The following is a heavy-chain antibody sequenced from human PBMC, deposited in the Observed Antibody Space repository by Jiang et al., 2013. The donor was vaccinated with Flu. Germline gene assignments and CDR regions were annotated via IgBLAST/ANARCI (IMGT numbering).Heavy chain of an antibody. D-gene: IGHD2-21*02. CDR1: GYTLTELS. CDR2: FDPEDGET. J-gene: IGHJ5*02. V-gene: IGHV1-24*01. CDR3: ATAYCGGDCYSNWFDP. Sequence: KVSCKVSGYTLTELSMHWVRQAPGKGLEWMGGFDPEDGETIYAQKFQGRVTMTEDTSTDTAYMELSSLRSEDTAVYYCATAYCGGDCYSNWFDPWGQGTLVTVSS.